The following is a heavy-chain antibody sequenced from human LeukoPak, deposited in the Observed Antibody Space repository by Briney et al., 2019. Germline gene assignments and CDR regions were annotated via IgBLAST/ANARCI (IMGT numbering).Heavy chain of an antibody. V-gene: IGHV4-28*01. CDR3: ARYDILTGLQGGFFDY. Sequence: SDTLSLTCAVSGYSISTSNWWGWIRQSPGKGLEWIGYIYYTGSTYYNPSLKSRVTMSVDTSKNQFSLKLSSVTAVDTAVYYCARYDILTGLQGGFFDYWGQATVDAVCS. CDR2: IYYTGST. D-gene: IGHD3-9*01. CDR1: GYSISTSNW. J-gene: IGHJ4*02.